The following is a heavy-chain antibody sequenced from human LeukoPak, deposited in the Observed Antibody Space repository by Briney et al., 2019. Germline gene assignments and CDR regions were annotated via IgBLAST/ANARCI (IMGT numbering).Heavy chain of an antibody. J-gene: IGHJ4*02. V-gene: IGHV3-53*05. D-gene: IGHD3-22*01. CDR1: GFTVSSNY. CDR2: IYSGGST. CDR3: AKDIDYYDSSYSFDY. Sequence: GGSLRLSCAAAGFTVSSNYMSWVRQAPGKGLEWVSVIYSGGSTYYADSVKGRFTISRDNAKNSLYLQMNSLRAEDTALYYCAKDIDYYDSSYSFDYWGQGTLVTVSS.